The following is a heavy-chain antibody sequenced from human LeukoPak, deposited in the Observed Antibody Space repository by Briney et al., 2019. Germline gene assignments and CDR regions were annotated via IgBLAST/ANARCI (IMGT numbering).Heavy chain of an antibody. CDR1: GYSLTDLS. CDR2: FDSENTKM. Sequence: ASVKVSCKLSGYSLTDLSIHWVREAPGEGLEWMGGFDSENTKMVYSQKFQGRGNMTEDTSADTAYMELTSLRSEDTAVYFCATDRVYRSSGGSWGFFDYWGQGTLVIVSS. J-gene: IGHJ4*02. CDR3: ATDRVYRSSGGSWGFFDY. V-gene: IGHV1-24*01. D-gene: IGHD6-19*01.